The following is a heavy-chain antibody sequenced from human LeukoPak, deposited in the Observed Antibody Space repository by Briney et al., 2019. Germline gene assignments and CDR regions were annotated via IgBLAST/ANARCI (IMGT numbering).Heavy chain of an antibody. Sequence: SETLSLTCTVSGGSITSGSHYWSWIRQPAGKGLEWIGRIYTDGSTNYNPSLKSRVTISVDTSKNQFSLKGSSVTAADTAVYYCARDVRSGRPYYFDSWGQGTLVTVSS. CDR2: IYTDGST. J-gene: IGHJ4*02. CDR1: GGSITSGSHY. D-gene: IGHD2-15*01. V-gene: IGHV4-61*02. CDR3: ARDVRSGRPYYFDS.